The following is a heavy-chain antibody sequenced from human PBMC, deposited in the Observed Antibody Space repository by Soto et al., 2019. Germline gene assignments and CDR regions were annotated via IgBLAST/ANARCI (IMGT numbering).Heavy chain of an antibody. CDR3: AKGSELIAAAGTDY. J-gene: IGHJ4*02. Sequence: GGSLRLSCAASGFTFSSYGMHWVRQAPGKGLEWVAVISYDGSNKYYADSVKGRFTISRDNSKNTLYLQMNSLRAEDTAVYYCAKGSELIAAAGTDYWGQGTLVTVSS. CDR2: ISYDGSNK. CDR1: GFTFSSYG. V-gene: IGHV3-30*18. D-gene: IGHD6-13*01.